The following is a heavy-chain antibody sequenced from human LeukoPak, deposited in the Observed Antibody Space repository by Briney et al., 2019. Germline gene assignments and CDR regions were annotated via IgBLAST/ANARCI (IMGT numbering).Heavy chain of an antibody. V-gene: IGHV3-9*01. J-gene: IGHJ4*02. CDR3: ATPYSYGSGSYTWSYFDY. CDR2: ISWNSGSI. CDR1: GFTFDDYA. D-gene: IGHD3-10*01. Sequence: SGGSLRLSCAASGFTFDDYAMHWVRQAPGKGLEWVSGISWNSGSIGYADSVKGRFTISRDNAKNSLYLQMNSLRAEDTALYYCATPYSYGSGSYTWSYFDYWGQGTLVTVSS.